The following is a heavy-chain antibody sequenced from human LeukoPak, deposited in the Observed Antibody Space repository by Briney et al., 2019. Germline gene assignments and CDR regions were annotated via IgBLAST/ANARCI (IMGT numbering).Heavy chain of an antibody. CDR3: AKYPKSAYYDSSGYYYFDY. D-gene: IGHD3-22*01. J-gene: IGHJ4*02. CDR1: GFTFSSYG. Sequence: GGSLRLSCAASGFTFSSYGMHWVRQAPGKGLEWVAFIRYDGSNKYYADSVKGRFTISRDNSKNTLYLQMNSLRAEDTAVYYCAKYPKSAYYDSSGYYYFDYWGQGTLVTVSS. CDR2: IRYDGSNK. V-gene: IGHV3-30*02.